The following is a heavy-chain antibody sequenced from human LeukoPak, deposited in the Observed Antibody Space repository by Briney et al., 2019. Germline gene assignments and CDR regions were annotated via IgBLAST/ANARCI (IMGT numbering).Heavy chain of an antibody. D-gene: IGHD4/OR15-4a*01. CDR2: ISVYNGNT. CDR3: AIGCRAVLTCPFDY. CDR1: GYAFTSYG. J-gene: IGHJ4*02. V-gene: IGHV1-18*01. Sequence: GASVKVSCKASGYAFTSYGISWVRQAPGQGLEWTGWISVYNGNTNYAQKLQGRVTMTTDTSTSTAYMELRSLRSDDTAVYYCAIGCRAVLTCPFDYWGQGTLVTVSS.